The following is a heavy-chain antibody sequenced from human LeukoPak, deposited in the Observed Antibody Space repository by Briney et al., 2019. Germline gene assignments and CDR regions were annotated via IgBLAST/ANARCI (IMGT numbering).Heavy chain of an antibody. CDR1: GFTFSSYG. D-gene: IGHD3-9*01. CDR2: ISYDGSNK. V-gene: IGHV3-30*18. CDR3: AKGRAFDI. J-gene: IGHJ4*02. Sequence: GRSLRLSCAASGFTFSSYGMHWVRQAPGKGLEWVAVISYDGSNKYYADSVKGRFTISRDNSKNTLYLQMNSLRAEDTAVYYCAKGRAFDIWGQGTPVTVSS.